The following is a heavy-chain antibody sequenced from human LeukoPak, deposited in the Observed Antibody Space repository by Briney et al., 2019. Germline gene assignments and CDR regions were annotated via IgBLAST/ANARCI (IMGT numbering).Heavy chain of an antibody. CDR3: ARRRVTVVRGVDITSYYFDY. J-gene: IGHJ4*02. V-gene: IGHV3-64*01. CDR1: GFTFSSYA. CDR2: INSNGGST. Sequence: GGSLRLSCVASGFTFSSYAMHWVRQTPGKGLEYVSGINSNGGSTHYANSVKGRFTISRDNSKHTLYLQMGSLRTEDTALYYCARRRVTVVRGVDITSYYFDYWGQGTLVTVSS. D-gene: IGHD3-10*01.